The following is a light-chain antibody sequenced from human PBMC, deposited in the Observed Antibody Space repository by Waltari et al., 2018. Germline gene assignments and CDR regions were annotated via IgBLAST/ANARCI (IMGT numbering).Light chain of an antibody. CDR1: QSVSSSY. Sequence: EIVLTQSPGTLSLSPGERATLSCRASQSVSSSYLAWYQQNPGQAPRLLIYGASSRAPGIPHRFSGSGSGTDFTLTISRLEPEDFAVYYCQQYGSSFTFGPGTKVDIK. CDR2: GAS. V-gene: IGKV3-20*01. CDR3: QQYGSSFT. J-gene: IGKJ3*01.